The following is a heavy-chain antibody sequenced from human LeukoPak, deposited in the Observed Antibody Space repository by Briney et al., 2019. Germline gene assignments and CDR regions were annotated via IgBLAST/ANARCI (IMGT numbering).Heavy chain of an antibody. D-gene: IGHD4-17*01. J-gene: IGHJ4*02. Sequence: SETLSLTCTVSGDSISTYYWSWIRQPPGKGLEWIGYIYYSGSTYYNPSLKSRVTISVDTSKNQFSLKLSSVTAADTAVYYCARSKGTVTTGIDYWGQGTLVTVSS. V-gene: IGHV4-59*12. CDR2: IYYSGST. CDR1: GDSISTYY. CDR3: ARSKGTVTTGIDY.